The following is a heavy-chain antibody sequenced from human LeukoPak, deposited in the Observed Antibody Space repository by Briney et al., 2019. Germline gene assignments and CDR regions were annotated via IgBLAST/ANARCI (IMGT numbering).Heavy chain of an antibody. V-gene: IGHV3-21*04. CDR1: GFTFSSYS. D-gene: IGHD3-3*01. J-gene: IGHJ4*02. CDR3: AKGQAIFGEVPDY. Sequence: GGSLRLSCAASGFTFSSYSMNWVRQAPGKGLEWVSSISSSSSYIYYADSVKGRFTISRDNSKNTLYLQMNSLRAEDTAVYYCAKGQAIFGEVPDYWGQGTLVTVSS. CDR2: ISSSSSYI.